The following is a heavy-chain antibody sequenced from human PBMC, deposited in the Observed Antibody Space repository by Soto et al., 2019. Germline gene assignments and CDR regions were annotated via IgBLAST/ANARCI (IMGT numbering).Heavy chain of an antibody. D-gene: IGHD3-22*01. V-gene: IGHV3-30-3*01. CDR2: ISYDGSNK. J-gene: IGHJ4*02. CDR1: GFTFSTYA. CDR3: ARGGYFYDSSGYYYSFGY. Sequence: QVQLVESGGGVVQPGRSLRLSCAASGFTFSTYAMHWVRQAPGKGLEWVAVISYDGSNKYYADSVKGRFTISRDNSKNTLYLQMNSLRAEDTAVYYCARGGYFYDSSGYYYSFGYWAQGTLGTVSS.